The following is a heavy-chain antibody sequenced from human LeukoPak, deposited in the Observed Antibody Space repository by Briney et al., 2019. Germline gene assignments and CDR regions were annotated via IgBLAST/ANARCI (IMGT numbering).Heavy chain of an antibody. V-gene: IGHV3-11*01. CDR3: ARERSSSWYYFQH. D-gene: IGHD6-13*01. CDR1: GFTFSDYY. CDR2: ISSSGSTI. J-gene: IGHJ1*01. Sequence: GGSLRLSCAASGFTFSDYYMSWLRQAPGKGLEWVSYISSSGSTIYYADSVKGRFTISRDNAKNSLYLQMNSLRAEDTAVYYCARERSSSWYYFQHWGQGTLVTVSS.